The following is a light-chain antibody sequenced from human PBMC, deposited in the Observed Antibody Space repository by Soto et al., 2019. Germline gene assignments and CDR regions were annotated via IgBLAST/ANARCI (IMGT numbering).Light chain of an antibody. CDR1: SFNIGDNA. CDR2: YDD. Sequence: QSVLTQPPSVAEAPRQRVTISCSGSSFNIGDNAVNWYQQFPGKAPKLLIYYDDLLPSGVSDRFSGSKSGTSASLVISGLQSDDEADYYCSAWDDTLNSFVFGTGTKVTVL. V-gene: IGLV1-36*01. CDR3: SAWDDTLNSFV. J-gene: IGLJ1*01.